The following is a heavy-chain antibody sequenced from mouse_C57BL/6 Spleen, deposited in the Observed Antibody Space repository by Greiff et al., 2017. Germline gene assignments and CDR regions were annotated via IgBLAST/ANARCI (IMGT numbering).Heavy chain of an antibody. D-gene: IGHD2-4*01. CDR3: ARDYDYDSYAMDY. Sequence: QVQLQQSGAELVRPGASVKLSCKASGYTFTDYYINWVKQRPGQGLEWIARIYPGSGNTYYNEKFKGKATLTAEKSSSTAYMQLSSLTSEDSAVYCCARDYDYDSYAMDYWGQGTSVTVSS. J-gene: IGHJ4*01. CDR1: GYTFTDYY. CDR2: IYPGSGNT. V-gene: IGHV1-76*01.